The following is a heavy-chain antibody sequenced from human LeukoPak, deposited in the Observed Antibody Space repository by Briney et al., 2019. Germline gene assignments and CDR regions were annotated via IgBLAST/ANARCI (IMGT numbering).Heavy chain of an antibody. CDR1: GYTFTSYD. Sequence: ASVKVSCKASGYTFTSYDINWVRQATGQGLEWMGWMNPNSGNTGYAQKFQGRVTITRNTSISTAYMELSSLRSEDTAVYYCARGMRDSSGWYNYYYYYYMDVWGKGTTVTISS. CDR2: MNPNSGNT. D-gene: IGHD6-19*01. CDR3: ARGMRDSSGWYNYYYYYYMDV. V-gene: IGHV1-8*03. J-gene: IGHJ6*03.